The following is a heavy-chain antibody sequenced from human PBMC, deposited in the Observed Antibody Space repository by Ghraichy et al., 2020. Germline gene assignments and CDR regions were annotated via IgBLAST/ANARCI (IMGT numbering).Heavy chain of an antibody. CDR1: GGSISSSSYY. CDR2: IYYSGST. Sequence: SETLSLTCTVSGGSISSSSYYWGWIRQPPGKGLEWIGSIYYSGSTYYNPSLKSRVTISVDTSKNQFSLKLSSVTAADTAVYYCARPLAAAGTGGAFDIWGQGTMVTVSS. D-gene: IGHD6-13*01. V-gene: IGHV4-39*01. CDR3: ARPLAAAGTGGAFDI. J-gene: IGHJ3*02.